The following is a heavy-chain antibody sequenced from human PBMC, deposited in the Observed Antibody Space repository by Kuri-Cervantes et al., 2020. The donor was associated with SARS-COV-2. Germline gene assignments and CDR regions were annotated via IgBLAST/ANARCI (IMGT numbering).Heavy chain of an antibody. J-gene: IGHJ4*02. D-gene: IGHD2-2*01. CDR3: ARLVSYCSSTSCYAYYFDY. V-gene: IGHV4-59*08. CDR1: GGSISSYY. CDR2: IYYSGST. Sequence: ESLKISCTVSGGSISSYYWSWIRQPPGKGLEWIGYIYYSGSTNYNPSLKSRVTISVDTSKNQFSLKLSSVTAADTAVYYCARLVSYCSSTSCYAYYFDYWGQGTLVTVSS.